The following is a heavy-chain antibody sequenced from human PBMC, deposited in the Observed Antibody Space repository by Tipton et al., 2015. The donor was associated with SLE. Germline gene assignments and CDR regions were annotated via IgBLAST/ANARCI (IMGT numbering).Heavy chain of an antibody. V-gene: IGHV3-66*02. J-gene: IGHJ4*02. D-gene: IGHD2-15*01. CDR3: ATHVGNALDY. CDR2: IYSGGDT. Sequence: SLRLSCAVSGFTFNKYVMTWVRQAPGKGLEWVSIIYSGGDTYYADSVKGRFTISRDNHKNTLYLQMDSLRDEDTAVYYCATHVGNALDYWGQGTLVSVSS. CDR1: GFTFNKYV.